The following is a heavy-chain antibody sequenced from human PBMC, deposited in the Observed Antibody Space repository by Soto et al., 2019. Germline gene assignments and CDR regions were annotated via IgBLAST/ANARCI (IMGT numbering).Heavy chain of an antibody. D-gene: IGHD6-19*01. Sequence: QLQLQESGSGLVKPSQTLSLTCAVSGGSISSGGYSWNWIRQPPGKGLEWIGYIYHSGSTYYNPSLKSRVTISVDRSKNQFSLKLSSVTAADTAVYHCASAGGLGAVAADYWGQGTLVTVSS. CDR3: ASAGGLGAVAADY. J-gene: IGHJ4*02. V-gene: IGHV4-30-2*01. CDR1: GGSISSGGYS. CDR2: IYHSGST.